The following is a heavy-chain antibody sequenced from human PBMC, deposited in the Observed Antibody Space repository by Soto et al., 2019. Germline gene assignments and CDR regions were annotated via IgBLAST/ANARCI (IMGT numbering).Heavy chain of an antibody. V-gene: IGHV5-51*01. CDR3: ARPKDIVVVVAATSAAFDI. D-gene: IGHD2-15*01. CDR2: IYPGDSDT. Sequence: LGESLKISCKGSGYSFTSYWIGWVRQMPGKGLEWMGIIYPGDSDTRYSPSFQGQVTISADKSISTAYLQWSSLKASDTAMYYCARPKDIVVVVAATSAAFDIWGQGTMVTVSS. J-gene: IGHJ3*02. CDR1: GYSFTSYW.